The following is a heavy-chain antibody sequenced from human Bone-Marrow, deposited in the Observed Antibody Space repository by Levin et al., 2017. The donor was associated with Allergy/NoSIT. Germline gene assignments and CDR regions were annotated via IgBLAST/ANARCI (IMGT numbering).Heavy chain of an antibody. CDR3: ARHFLGGRGVQDY. V-gene: IGHV5-51*01. CDR2: VLLRDPDT. J-gene: IGHJ4*02. CDR1: GYSFTSYW. D-gene: IGHD3-16*01. Sequence: GGSLRLSCKGSGYSFTSYWIGWVRQMPGKGLEWMGIVLLRDPDTKYSPSSQGQVTISADKSINTAYLQWSSLKSSATAIYYCARHFLGGRGVQDYWGQGSLVTVSA.